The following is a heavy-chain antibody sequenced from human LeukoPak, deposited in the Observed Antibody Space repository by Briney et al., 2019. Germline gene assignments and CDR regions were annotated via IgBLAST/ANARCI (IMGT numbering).Heavy chain of an antibody. CDR3: VRRPEAGDY. Sequence: GGSLRLSCAASGFTFSSYWMHWVRQAPGKGLEWVSYISFSSSYTNYADSVKGRFTISRDNAKNSLYLQMNSLRAEDTAVYYCVRRPEAGDYWGQGTLVTVSS. J-gene: IGHJ4*02. D-gene: IGHD6-13*01. CDR2: ISFSSSYT. V-gene: IGHV3-11*03. CDR1: GFTFSSYW.